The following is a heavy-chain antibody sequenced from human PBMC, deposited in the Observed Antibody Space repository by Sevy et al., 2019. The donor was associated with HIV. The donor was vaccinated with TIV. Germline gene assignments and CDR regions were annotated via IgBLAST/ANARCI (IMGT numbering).Heavy chain of an antibody. D-gene: IGHD4-17*01. CDR3: ARYDYGDLFAFDI. Sequence: SETLSLTCAVYGGSFSGYYWTWIRQPPGKGLEWIGEINHSGSTNYNPSLKSRVTISVDTSKNQFSLKLGSVTAADTAVYYCARYDYGDLFAFDIWGQGTMVTVSS. J-gene: IGHJ3*02. CDR2: INHSGST. CDR1: GGSFSGYY. V-gene: IGHV4-34*01.